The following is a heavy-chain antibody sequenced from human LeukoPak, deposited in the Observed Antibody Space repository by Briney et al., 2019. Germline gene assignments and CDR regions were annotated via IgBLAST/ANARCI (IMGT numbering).Heavy chain of an antibody. CDR2: INHSGST. CDR3: ARGGLLWFVGYGMDV. CDR1: GGSFSGYY. D-gene: IGHD3-10*01. J-gene: IGHJ6*02. V-gene: IGHV4-34*01. Sequence: SETLSLTCAVYGGSFSGYYWSWIRQPPGKGLEWIGEINHSGSTNYNPSLKSRVTISVDTSKNQFSLKLSSVTAADTAVYYCARGGLLWFVGYGMDVWGQGTTVTVSS.